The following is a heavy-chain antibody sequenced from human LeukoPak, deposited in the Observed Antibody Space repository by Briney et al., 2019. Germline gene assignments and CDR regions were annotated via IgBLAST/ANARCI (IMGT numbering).Heavy chain of an antibody. Sequence: SETLSLTCTVSGGSISSSSYYWGWIRQPPGKGLEWIGSIYYSGSTYYNPSLKSRVTISVDTSKNQFSLKLSSVTAADTAVYYCARRKWIQLWSSWFDPWGQGTLVTVSS. CDR2: IYYSGST. D-gene: IGHD5-18*01. CDR3: ARRKWIQLWSSWFDP. J-gene: IGHJ5*02. CDR1: GGSISSSSYY. V-gene: IGHV4-39*01.